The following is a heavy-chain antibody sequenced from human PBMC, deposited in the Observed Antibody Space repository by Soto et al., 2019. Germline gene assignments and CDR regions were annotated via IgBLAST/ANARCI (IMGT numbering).Heavy chain of an antibody. CDR3: TRLYCCGDCDLDS. J-gene: IGHJ4*02. CDR2: IRDKANSYAT. Sequence: EVQLVESGGGLVQPGGSLKLSCAASGFTFSGSAMHWVRQASGKGLEWVGRIRDKANSYATAYTASVKGRFTISRDDSTNTPYLQMNSRTTEDTAGDYGTRLYCCGDCDLDSWGQETLVTVSS. V-gene: IGHV3-73*02. D-gene: IGHD2-21*02. CDR1: GFTFSGSA.